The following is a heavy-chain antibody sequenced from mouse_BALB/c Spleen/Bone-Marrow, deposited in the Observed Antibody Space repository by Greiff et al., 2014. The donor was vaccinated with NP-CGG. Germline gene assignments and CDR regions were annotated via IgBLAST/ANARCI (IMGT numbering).Heavy chain of an antibody. V-gene: IGHV2-9*02. Sequence: VQRVESGPGLVAPSQSLSITCTVSGFSLTNYGVHWVRQPPGKGLEWLGVIWADGSTNYNSALVSRLSISKDNSKSQVFFKMNSLQTDDTAMYYCARITTATGAMDYWGQGTSVTVSS. CDR2: IWADGST. D-gene: IGHD1-2*01. CDR3: ARITTATGAMDY. J-gene: IGHJ4*01. CDR1: GFSLTNYG.